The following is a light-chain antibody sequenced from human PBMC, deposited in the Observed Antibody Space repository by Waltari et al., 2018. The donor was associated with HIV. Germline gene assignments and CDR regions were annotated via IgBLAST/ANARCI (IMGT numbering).Light chain of an antibody. CDR2: DDS. CDR1: NIGSKR. J-gene: IGLJ3*02. V-gene: IGLV3-21*02. Sequence: SYVLTQPPSVSVTPGQTARITCGGANIGSKRAHWYQLRPGQAPLLVLYDDSDRPSGIPERISGSNSGNTATLTINNVEGGDEADYFCQVWDTRNACWEFGGGTKLTVL. CDR3: QVWDTRNACWE.